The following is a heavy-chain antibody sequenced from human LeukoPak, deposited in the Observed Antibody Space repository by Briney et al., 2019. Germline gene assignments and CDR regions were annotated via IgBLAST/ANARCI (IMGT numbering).Heavy chain of an antibody. J-gene: IGHJ6*02. D-gene: IGHD1-26*01. CDR3: AKHLRATNTYIFFGLDV. V-gene: IGHV3-43*02. CDR1: GFIFDDYA. Sequence: GGSLRLSCAASGFIFDDYAIHWVRHGPGKGLEWVSVINGDAGSTYYADSVKGRFTISRDNAKNSLYLQMTSLRPEDTALYYCAKHLRATNTYIFFGLDVWGQGTTVTVSS. CDR2: INGDAGST.